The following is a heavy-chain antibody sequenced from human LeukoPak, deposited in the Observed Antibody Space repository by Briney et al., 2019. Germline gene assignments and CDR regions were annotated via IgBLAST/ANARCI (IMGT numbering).Heavy chain of an antibody. D-gene: IGHD6-13*01. CDR1: GFTVSSNY. J-gene: IGHJ4*02. Sequence: GGSLRLSCAASGFTVSSNYMSWVRQAPGKGLEWVSVISGSGGSTYYADSVKGRFTISRDNSKNTLYLQMNSLRAEDTAVYYCAKSESALIAAAVNDYWAREPWSPSPQ. CDR2: ISGSGGST. V-gene: IGHV3-23*01. CDR3: AKSESALIAAAVNDY.